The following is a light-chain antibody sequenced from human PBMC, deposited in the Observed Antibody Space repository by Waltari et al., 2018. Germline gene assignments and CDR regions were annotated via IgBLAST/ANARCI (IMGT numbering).Light chain of an antibody. J-gene: IGKJ4*01. CDR3: QQYNNWPPLT. CDR2: GAS. CDR1: QIVSIN. Sequence: EIVMTQSPATLSVSPGARAPLSCRASQIVSINLAWYQQKPGQAPRLLIYGASTRATGIPARFSGSGSGTEFTLTISSMQSEDFAVYYCQQYNNWPPLTFGGGTKVEIK. V-gene: IGKV3-15*01.